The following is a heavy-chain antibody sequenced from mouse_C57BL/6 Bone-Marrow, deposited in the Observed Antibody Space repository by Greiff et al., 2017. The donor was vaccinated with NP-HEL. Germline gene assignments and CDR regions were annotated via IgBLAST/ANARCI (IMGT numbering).Heavy chain of an antibody. J-gene: IGHJ1*03. CDR1: GFSLTSYG. CDR2: IWSGGST. Sequence: VQLQQSGPGLVQPSQSLSITCTVSGFSLTSYGVHWVRQSPGKGLEWLGVIWSGGSTDDNAAFISRLSISKDKSKSQVFFQMNSLQADDTAIYYCARPYYYGSSSHWYFDVWGTGTTVTVSS. V-gene: IGHV2-2*01. CDR3: ARPYYYGSSSHWYFDV. D-gene: IGHD1-1*01.